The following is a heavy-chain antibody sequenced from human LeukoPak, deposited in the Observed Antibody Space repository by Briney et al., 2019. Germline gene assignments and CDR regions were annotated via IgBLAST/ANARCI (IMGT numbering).Heavy chain of an antibody. CDR3: TSVHDSSAYYHSGIDY. D-gene: IGHD3-22*01. V-gene: IGHV3-49*04. J-gene: IGHJ4*02. CDR2: IRSKAYRGAT. Sequence: PGRSLRLSCTTSGFNFGDYAMSWVRQAPGKGLEWVGFIRSKAYRGATGDAASVKGRVTISRDDSKSIAYLNMNSLKTEDTAVYYCTSVHDSSAYYHSGIDYWGQGTLVTVSS. CDR1: GFNFGDYA.